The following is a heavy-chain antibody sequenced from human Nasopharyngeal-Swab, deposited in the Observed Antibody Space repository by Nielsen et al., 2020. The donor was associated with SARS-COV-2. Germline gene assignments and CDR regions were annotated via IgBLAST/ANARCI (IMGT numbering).Heavy chain of an antibody. CDR1: GFTFSSYA. CDR3: AKSGSGSHYSSSDY. D-gene: IGHD1-26*01. J-gene: IGHJ4*02. CDR2: ISGSGGST. V-gene: IGHV3-23*01. Sequence: GGSLRLSCAASGFTFSSYAMSWVRQAPGKGLEWVSAISGSGGSTYYADSVKGRFTISRDNSKNTLYLQMNSLRAEDTAVYYCAKSGSGSHYSSSDYWGQGTLLIVSS.